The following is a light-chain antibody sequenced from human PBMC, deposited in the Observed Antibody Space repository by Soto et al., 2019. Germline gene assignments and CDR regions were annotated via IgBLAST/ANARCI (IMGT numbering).Light chain of an antibody. CDR3: QQYNSYWKM. V-gene: IGKV1-5*01. CDR2: DVS. CDR1: QSISSW. J-gene: IGKJ1*01. Sequence: IQLPHSSSTLSASVDSRLTITCRASQSISSWLAWYQQKPGKAPKLLMYDVSTLESGVPSRFSGSGSGTEFTLTISSLQPDDFATYYCQQYNSYWKMFGQGTKVDIK.